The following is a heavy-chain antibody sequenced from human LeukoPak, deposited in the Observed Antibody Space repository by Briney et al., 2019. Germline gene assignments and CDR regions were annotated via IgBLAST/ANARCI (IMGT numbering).Heavy chain of an antibody. CDR3: AKSYNGYESKPDY. J-gene: IGHJ4*02. D-gene: IGHD5-12*01. Sequence: GSLRLSCAASGFTFSTYTMNWVRQAPGKGLEWLSYITSSSSTIYYADSVKGRFTISRDNSKITLYLQMNSLRAEDTAVYYCAKSYNGYESKPDYWGQGTLVTVSS. CDR1: GFTFSTYT. V-gene: IGHV3-48*01. CDR2: ITSSSSTI.